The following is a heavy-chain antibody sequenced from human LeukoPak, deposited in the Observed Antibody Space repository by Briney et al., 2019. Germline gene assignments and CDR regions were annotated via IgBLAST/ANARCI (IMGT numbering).Heavy chain of an antibody. J-gene: IGHJ4*02. Sequence: SVKVSCKASGYTFTSYAMNWVRQAPGQGLEWMGGIIPIFGTANYAQKFQGRVTITADESTSTAYMELSSLRSEDMAVYYCAREQIHYYDSSGYFDYWGQGTLVTVSS. D-gene: IGHD3-22*01. CDR3: AREQIHYYDSSGYFDY. CDR1: GYTFTSYA. CDR2: IIPIFGTA. V-gene: IGHV1-69*13.